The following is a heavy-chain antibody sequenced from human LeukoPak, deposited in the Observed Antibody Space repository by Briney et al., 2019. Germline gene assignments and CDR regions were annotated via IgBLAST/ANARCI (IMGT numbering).Heavy chain of an antibody. CDR1: GFTFISYG. CDR3: AKEMTRHDYGYYYFDY. CDR2: IWYDELNT. J-gene: IGHJ4*02. V-gene: IGHV3-33*06. Sequence: PGTSLRLSCAASGFTFISYGMHWVRQAPGKGLEWVALIWYDELNTYYSDSVKGRFAISRDNSKNTLYLQMNSLRAEDTAVYYCAKEMTRHDYGYYYFDYWGQGTVVTVSS. D-gene: IGHD4-17*01.